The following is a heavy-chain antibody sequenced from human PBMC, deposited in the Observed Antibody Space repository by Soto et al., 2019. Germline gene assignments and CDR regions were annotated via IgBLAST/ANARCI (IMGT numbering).Heavy chain of an antibody. CDR1: GYTFTTFG. CDR2: ISAYNGNT. Sequence: GASVKVSCKASGYTFTTFGISWLRQAPGQGLEWMGWISAYNGNTNYAQKVQGRVTMTTDTSTSTAYMELRSLRSDDTAVYYCARGAYIVTSPYYFDYWGQGTLVTVPS. J-gene: IGHJ4*02. D-gene: IGHD5-12*01. V-gene: IGHV1-18*01. CDR3: ARGAYIVTSPYYFDY.